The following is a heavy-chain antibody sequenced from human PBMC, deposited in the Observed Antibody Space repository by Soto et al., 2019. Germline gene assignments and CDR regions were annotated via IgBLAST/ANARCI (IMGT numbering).Heavy chain of an antibody. CDR1: GFTFSNYD. Sequence: PVGSLRLSCAASGFTFSNYDMHWVRQVTGEGLEWVSAIGTAGDTYYPGSVRGRFTISRENAKNSLYLQMNSLRAGDTAVYYCTRRSMVATALDYWGQGT. CDR2: IGTAGDT. CDR3: TRRSMVATALDY. D-gene: IGHD5-12*01. J-gene: IGHJ4*02. V-gene: IGHV3-13*04.